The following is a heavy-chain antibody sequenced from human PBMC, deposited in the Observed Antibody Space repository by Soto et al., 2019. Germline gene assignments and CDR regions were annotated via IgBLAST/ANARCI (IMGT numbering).Heavy chain of an antibody. V-gene: IGHV1-24*01. D-gene: IGHD3-10*01. CDR1: GYTLTELS. J-gene: IGHJ4*02. Sequence: ASVKVSCKVSGYTLTELSMHWVRQAPGKGLEWMGGFDPEDGETIYAQKFQGRVTMTEDTSTDTAYMELSSLRSEDTAVYYCATDAPGLYGSGSYIYWGQGTLVTVSS. CDR3: ATDAPGLYGSGSYIY. CDR2: FDPEDGET.